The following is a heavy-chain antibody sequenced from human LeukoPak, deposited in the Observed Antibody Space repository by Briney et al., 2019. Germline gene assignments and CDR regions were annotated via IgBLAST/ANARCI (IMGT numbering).Heavy chain of an antibody. CDR2: INPSGGST. CDR3: ARESGDYVQYYYGMDV. Sequence: ASVKVSCKASGYTFTSYYMHWVRQAPGQGLEWMGIINPSGGSTSYAQKFQGRVTMTRDTSTSTVYMELSSLRSEDTAVYYCARESGDYVQYYYGMDVWGQGTTVTVS. V-gene: IGHV1-46*01. J-gene: IGHJ6*02. D-gene: IGHD4-17*01. CDR1: GYTFTSYY.